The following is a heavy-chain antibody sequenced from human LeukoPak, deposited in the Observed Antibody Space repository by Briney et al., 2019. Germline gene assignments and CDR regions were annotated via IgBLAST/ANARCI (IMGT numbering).Heavy chain of an antibody. Sequence: GGSLRLSCAASGFTFDDYAMHWVRQAPGKGLEWVSGINWNSGTTVYVDSVKGRFTISRDNAKNSLYLQMYSLRPEDMALYYCVRDVSLGFCTGGACSAHFDYWGQGTLVIVSS. CDR3: VRDVSLGFCTGGACSAHFDY. CDR1: GFTFDDYA. V-gene: IGHV3-9*03. D-gene: IGHD2-8*02. CDR2: INWNSGTT. J-gene: IGHJ4*02.